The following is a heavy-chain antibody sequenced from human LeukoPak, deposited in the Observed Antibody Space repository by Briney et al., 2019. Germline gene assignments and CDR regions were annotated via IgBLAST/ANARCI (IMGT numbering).Heavy chain of an antibody. CDR1: GGTLSSYA. CDR3: ARDRAAAGLNNWFDP. Sequence: ASVKVSCKASGGTLSSYAISWVRQAPGQGLEWMGGIVPIFGTADYAQKFQGRVTITADESTSTAYMELSSLRSEDTAVYYCARDRAAAGLNNWFDPWGQGTRVTVSS. CDR2: IVPIFGTA. J-gene: IGHJ5*02. D-gene: IGHD6-13*01. V-gene: IGHV1-69*13.